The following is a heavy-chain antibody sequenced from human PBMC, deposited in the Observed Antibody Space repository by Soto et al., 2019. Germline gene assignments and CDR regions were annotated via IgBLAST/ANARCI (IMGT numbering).Heavy chain of an antibody. Sequence: PSETLSLTCTVSGGSIKSSDYRWSWTRQSPAKDLEWIGYIHNSGTSFYNPSLRGRVTVTLDTSRSQFSLTLASVTAADTAVYYCVREERIAAPQLDYWGQGIPVTVSS. D-gene: IGHD6-6*01. J-gene: IGHJ4*02. CDR1: GGSIKSSDYR. CDR3: VREERIAAPQLDY. CDR2: IHNSGTS. V-gene: IGHV4-30-4*01.